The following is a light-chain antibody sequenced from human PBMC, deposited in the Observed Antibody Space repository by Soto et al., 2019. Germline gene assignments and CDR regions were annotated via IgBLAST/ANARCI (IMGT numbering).Light chain of an antibody. V-gene: IGKV3-20*01. J-gene: IGKJ4*01. Sequence: EIVLTQSPGTLSLSPGERATLSCRASQSVSSSYLAWYQQKPGQAPRLLIYGASSRATGIPDRFSGSGSGTDFTLTISRLEPEDFAVYYCQQYASSLGLTFGGGNKVEIK. CDR1: QSVSSSY. CDR2: GAS. CDR3: QQYASSLGLT.